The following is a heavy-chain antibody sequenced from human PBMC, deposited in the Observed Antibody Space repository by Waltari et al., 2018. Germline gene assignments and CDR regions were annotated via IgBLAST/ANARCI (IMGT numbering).Heavy chain of an antibody. Sequence: QVQLQESGPGLVKPSQTLSLTCTVSGGSISSGNYYWSWIRHPAGKGLEWIGYIYYSGSTNYNPSLKSRVTISVDTSKNQFSLKLSSVTAADTAVYYCARLSIPVPCGGDCYYDAFDIWGQGTMVTVSS. CDR2: IYYSGST. CDR3: ARLSIPVPCGGDCYYDAFDI. CDR1: GGSISSGNYY. J-gene: IGHJ3*02. V-gene: IGHV4-61*10. D-gene: IGHD2-21*01.